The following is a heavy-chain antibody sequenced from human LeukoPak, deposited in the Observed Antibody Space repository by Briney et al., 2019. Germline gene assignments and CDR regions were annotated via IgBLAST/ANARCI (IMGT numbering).Heavy chain of an antibody. CDR1: GGSISSRSYY. Sequence: SETLSLTCTVSGGSISSRSYYWGWIRQPPGKGLEWIGEINHSGSTNYNPSLKSRVTISVDTSKNQFSLKLSSVTAADTAVYYCARDTYYYDSSVAVGGDAFDIWGQGTMVTVSS. V-gene: IGHV4-39*07. CDR3: ARDTYYYDSSVAVGGDAFDI. J-gene: IGHJ3*02. CDR2: INHSGST. D-gene: IGHD3-22*01.